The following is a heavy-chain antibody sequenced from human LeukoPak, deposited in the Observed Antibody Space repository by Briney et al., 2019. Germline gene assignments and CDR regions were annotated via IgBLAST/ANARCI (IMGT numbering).Heavy chain of an antibody. J-gene: IGHJ6*03. V-gene: IGHV4-34*01. D-gene: IGHD3-10*01. CDR3: ARGHPAWFGELYYYYYYMDV. Sequence: SETLSLTCAVYGGSFSGYYWSWIRQPPGKGLEWIGEINHSGSTNYNPSLKSRVTISVDTSKNQFSLKLSSVTAADTAVYYCARGHPAWFGELYYYYYYMDVRGKGTTVTVSS. CDR2: INHSGST. CDR1: GGSFSGYY.